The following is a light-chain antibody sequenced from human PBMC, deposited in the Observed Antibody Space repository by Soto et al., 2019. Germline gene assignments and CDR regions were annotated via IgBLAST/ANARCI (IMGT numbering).Light chain of an antibody. Sequence: DIQMTQSPSSLSASVGDRVTITCRASQTISNYLNWYQQKPGKAPKVLIYVASSLQSGVPSRFSGSGSGTDFTLTIRSLQPEDFATYYCQQTYSTPFTFGPGTKVDIK. CDR1: QTISNY. CDR3: QQTYSTPFT. J-gene: IGKJ3*01. V-gene: IGKV1-39*01. CDR2: VAS.